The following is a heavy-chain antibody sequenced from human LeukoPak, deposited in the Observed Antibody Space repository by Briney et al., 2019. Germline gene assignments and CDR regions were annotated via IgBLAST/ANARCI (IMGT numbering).Heavy chain of an antibody. J-gene: IGHJ6*02. CDR1: GYTFTTYG. Sequence: ASVKVSCKASGYTFTTYGITWVRQAPGQGLEWMGWVSAYSGDTDYAQSLQGRVTMTTDTSTSTAHMELTTLRSDDTAVYYCARVWYDSGNHLYFYYGLDVWGQGTTVTVSS. V-gene: IGHV1-18*01. D-gene: IGHD3-22*01. CDR2: VSAYSGDT. CDR3: ARVWYDSGNHLYFYYGLDV.